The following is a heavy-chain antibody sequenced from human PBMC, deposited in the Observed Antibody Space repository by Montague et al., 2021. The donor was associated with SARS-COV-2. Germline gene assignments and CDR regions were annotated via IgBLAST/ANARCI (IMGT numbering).Heavy chain of an antibody. J-gene: IGHJ4*02. Sequence: SETRSLTCTVSGGSISSSSYYWGWIRQPPGKGPEWIGSIYYSGSTYYNPSLKSRVTISVDTSKNQFSLKLSSVTAADTAVYYCAKLLWFRGGFDYWGQGTLVTVSS. D-gene: IGHD3-10*01. V-gene: IGHV4-39*07. CDR2: IYYSGST. CDR3: AKLLWFRGGFDY. CDR1: GGSISSSSYY.